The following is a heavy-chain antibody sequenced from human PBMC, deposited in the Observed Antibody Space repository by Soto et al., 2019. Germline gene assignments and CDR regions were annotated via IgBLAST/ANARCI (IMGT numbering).Heavy chain of an antibody. CDR2: ISYDGSNK. Sequence: QVQLVESGGGVVQPGRSLRLSCAASGFTFSSYAMHWVRQAPGKGLEWVAVISYDGSNKYYADSVKGRFTISRDNSKNTLYLQRNSLSADDTAVYYCARASNGWYYDYWGQGTLVTVSS. D-gene: IGHD6-19*01. V-gene: IGHV3-30-3*01. CDR3: ARASNGWYYDY. J-gene: IGHJ4*02. CDR1: GFTFSSYA.